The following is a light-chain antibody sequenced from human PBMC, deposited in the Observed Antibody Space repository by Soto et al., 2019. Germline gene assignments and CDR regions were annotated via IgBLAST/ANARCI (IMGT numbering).Light chain of an antibody. J-gene: IGKJ1*01. Sequence: EIVLTQSPGTLSLSPGERATLSCRASQSVSNNYLACYQQKPGQAPMLLLYDASSMATGIPDRFSGIGSGTYFTLTISRLEPEDFAVYYCQQYGSSRTFGQGTKVEIK. CDR3: QQYGSSRT. V-gene: IGKV3-20*01. CDR2: DAS. CDR1: QSVSNNY.